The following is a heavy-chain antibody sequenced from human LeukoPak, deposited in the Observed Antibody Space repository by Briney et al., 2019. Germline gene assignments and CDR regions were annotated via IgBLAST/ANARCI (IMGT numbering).Heavy chain of an antibody. J-gene: IGHJ4*02. CDR3: ARNTRGSLSYLDY. Sequence: GGSLRLSCAASGFTFSSYSMNWVRQAPGKGLEWVSYISSSSSTIYYADSVMGRFTISRDNAKKSLYLQMHSLRAEDTAVYYCARNTRGSLSYLDYWGQGTLVTVSS. D-gene: IGHD1-26*01. CDR1: GFTFSSYS. V-gene: IGHV3-48*04. CDR2: ISSSSSTI.